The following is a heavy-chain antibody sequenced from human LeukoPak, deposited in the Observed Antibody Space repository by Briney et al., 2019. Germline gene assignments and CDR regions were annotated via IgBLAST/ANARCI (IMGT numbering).Heavy chain of an antibody. D-gene: IGHD4-11*01. CDR2: IYHSGST. Sequence: SETLSLTCAVSGYSISSGYYWGWIRQPPGKGLEWIGSIYHSGSTYYNPSLKSRVTLSVDTSKNQFSLKLSSVTAADTAVYYCARAYSKLDYWGQGTLFTVSS. CDR1: GYSISSGYY. J-gene: IGHJ4*02. V-gene: IGHV4-38-2*01. CDR3: ARAYSKLDY.